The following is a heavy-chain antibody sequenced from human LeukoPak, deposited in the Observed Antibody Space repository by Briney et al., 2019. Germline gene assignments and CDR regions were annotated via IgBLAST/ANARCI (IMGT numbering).Heavy chain of an antibody. V-gene: IGHV4-34*01. D-gene: IGHD6-19*01. CDR1: GGSFSGYY. J-gene: IGHJ4*02. CDR2: INHSGST. Sequence: PSETLSLTCAVYGGSFSGYYWSWIRQPPGKGLEWIGEINHSGSTNYNPSLKSRVTISVDTSKNQFSLKLSSVTAADTAVYYCARAHSGWAFDYWGQGTLVTVSS. CDR3: ARAHSGWAFDY.